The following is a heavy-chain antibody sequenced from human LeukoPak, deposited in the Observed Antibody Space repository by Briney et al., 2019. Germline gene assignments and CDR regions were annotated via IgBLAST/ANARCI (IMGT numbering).Heavy chain of an antibody. Sequence: ASVKVSCKASGGTFSSYAISWVRQAPGQGLEWMGRIIPILGIANYAQKFQGRVTMTRDTSTSTVYMELSSLRSEDTAVYYCARSLYNAAGFDYWGQGSLVTVSS. D-gene: IGHD5-24*01. CDR1: GGTFSSYA. CDR2: IIPILGIA. V-gene: IGHV1-69*04. J-gene: IGHJ4*02. CDR3: ARSLYNAAGFDY.